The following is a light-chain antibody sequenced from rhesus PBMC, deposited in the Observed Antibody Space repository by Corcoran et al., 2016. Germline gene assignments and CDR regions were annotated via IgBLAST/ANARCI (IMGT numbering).Light chain of an antibody. V-gene: IGKV1-22*01. J-gene: IGKJ4*01. CDR1: QDIRVW. CDR2: KAS. Sequence: DIQMTQSPSSLSASVGDTITITCRASQDIRVWLAWYQRKPGKGPRLLIYKASSLESGVPSRFSGSGSGTDFTLPVTGLQSYDFATYFCQQYTSRPLTFGGGPTVEIK. CDR3: QQYTSRPLT.